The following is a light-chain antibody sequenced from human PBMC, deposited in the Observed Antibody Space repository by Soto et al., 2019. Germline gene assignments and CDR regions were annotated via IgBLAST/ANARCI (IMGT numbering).Light chain of an antibody. CDR1: QSVSTY. V-gene: IGKV3-11*01. J-gene: IGKJ1*01. CDR3: QQRSNWPPTWT. CDR2: DAS. Sequence: EIVLTQSPATLSLSPGQRATLSCRASQSVSTYLDWYQQKPGQAPRLLIYDASTRATGIPARFSGSGSGTDFTLTISSLEPEDFAVHYCQQRSNWPPTWTFGQGTKVDIK.